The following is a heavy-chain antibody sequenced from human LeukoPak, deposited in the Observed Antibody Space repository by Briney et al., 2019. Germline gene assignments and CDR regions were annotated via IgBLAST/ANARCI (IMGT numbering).Heavy chain of an antibody. CDR1: GYKFTGYY. CDR3: AREIGGILVFDY. CDR2: INPNSGDS. D-gene: IGHD5-18*01. V-gene: IGHV1-2*02. Sequence: ASVKVSCKASGYKFTGYYMHWVRQAPGQGLEWMAWINPNSGDSHHAQKFQGRVTMTRDTSISTAYMELSRLRSDDTAVYYCAREIGGILVFDYWGQGTLVTVSS. J-gene: IGHJ4*02.